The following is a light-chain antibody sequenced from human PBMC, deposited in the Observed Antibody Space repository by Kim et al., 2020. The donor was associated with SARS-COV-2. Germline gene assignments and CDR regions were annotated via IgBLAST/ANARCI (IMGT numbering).Light chain of an antibody. J-gene: IGLJ3*02. Sequence: ELTQPPSGSGTPGQRVTISCSGSTSNIGSNYVSWYQQLPGTAPKVLLFSNDQRPSGVPDRFSGSKSGTSASLAISGLRSEDEADYYCATWDDSLSGPVFGGGTQLTVL. CDR3: ATWDDSLSGPV. V-gene: IGLV1-47*02. CDR2: SND. CDR1: TSNIGSNY.